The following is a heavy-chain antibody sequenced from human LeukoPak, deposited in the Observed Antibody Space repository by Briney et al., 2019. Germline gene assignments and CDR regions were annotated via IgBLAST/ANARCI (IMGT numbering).Heavy chain of an antibody. J-gene: IGHJ4*02. V-gene: IGHV1-18*04. CDR2: INPNSGNT. D-gene: IGHD6-13*01. CDR3: ARDQAAAESLDY. CDR1: RYTFTGYY. Sequence: GASVKVSCKASRYTFTGYYMHWVRQAPGQGLEWMGWINPNSGNTGYAQKLQGRVTMTTDTSTSTAYMELRSLRSDDTAVYYCARDQAAAESLDYWGQGTLVTVSS.